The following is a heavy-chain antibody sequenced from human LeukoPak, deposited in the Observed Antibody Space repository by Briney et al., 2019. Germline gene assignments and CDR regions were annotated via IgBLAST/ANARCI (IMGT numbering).Heavy chain of an antibody. CDR3: ASSPDYDFWSGYLDY. Sequence: GGSLRLSCAASGFTFSSYAMHWVRQAPGKGLEWVAVISYDGSNKYYADSVKGRFTISRDNSKNTLYLQMNSLRAEDTAVYYCASSPDYDFWSGYLDYWGQGTLVAVSS. D-gene: IGHD3-3*01. CDR1: GFTFSSYA. V-gene: IGHV3-30*14. J-gene: IGHJ4*02. CDR2: ISYDGSNK.